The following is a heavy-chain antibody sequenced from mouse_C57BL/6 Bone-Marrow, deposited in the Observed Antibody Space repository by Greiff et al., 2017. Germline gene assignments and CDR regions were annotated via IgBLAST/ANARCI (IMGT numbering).Heavy chain of an antibody. CDR2: IDPENGDT. D-gene: IGHD2-1*01. CDR3: TTSIYYGNPYYVDY. V-gene: IGHV14-4*01. CDR1: GFNIKDDY. Sequence: VQLQQSGAELVRPGASVKLSCTASGFNIKDDYMHWVKQRPEQGLEWIGWIDPENGDTEYASKFQGKATITADTSSNTAYLQLSSLTSEDTAVYYCTTSIYYGNPYYVDYWGQGTTLTVSS. J-gene: IGHJ2*01.